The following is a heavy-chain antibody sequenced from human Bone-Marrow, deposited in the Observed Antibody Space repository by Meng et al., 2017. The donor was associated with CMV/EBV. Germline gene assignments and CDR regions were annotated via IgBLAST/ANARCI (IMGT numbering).Heavy chain of an antibody. CDR2: ISSSSSYI. CDR1: GFTFSSYS. D-gene: IGHD2-2*01. V-gene: IGHV3-21*01. Sequence: GESLKISCAASGFTFSSYSMNWVRQAPGKGLEWVSSISSSSSYIYYADSVKGRFTISRDNAKNSLYLQMNSLRAEDTAVYYCARTYCSSTSCYYYYYGMDVWGQGTTVTGSS. CDR3: ARTYCSSTSCYYYYYGMDV. J-gene: IGHJ6*01.